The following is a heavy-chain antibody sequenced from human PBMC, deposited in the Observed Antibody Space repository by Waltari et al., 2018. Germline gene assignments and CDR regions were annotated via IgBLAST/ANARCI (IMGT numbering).Heavy chain of an antibody. V-gene: IGHV4-4*07. CDR3: ARVKGQQLVSAFDI. Sequence: QVQLQESGPGLVKPSETLSLTCTVSGGSISSYYWSWIRQPAGKGLGWIGRIYTSGSTNYNPSLKSRVTMSVDTSKNQFSLKLSSVTAADTAVYYCARVKGQQLVSAFDIWGQGTMVTVSS. J-gene: IGHJ3*02. CDR2: IYTSGST. D-gene: IGHD6-13*01. CDR1: GGSISSYY.